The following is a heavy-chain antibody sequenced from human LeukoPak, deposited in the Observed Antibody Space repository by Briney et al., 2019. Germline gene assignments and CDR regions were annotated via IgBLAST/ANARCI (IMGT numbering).Heavy chain of an antibody. CDR2: IIPILGIA. CDR1: GGTFSSYA. CDR3: ARDRYCSGGSCSMGWFDP. Sequence: GASVKVSCKASGGTFSSYAISWVRQAPGQGREWRGRIIPILGIANYAQKFQGRVTITADKSTSTAYMELSSLRSEDTAVYYCARDRYCSGGSCSMGWFDPWGQGTLVTVSS. J-gene: IGHJ5*02. D-gene: IGHD2-15*01. V-gene: IGHV1-69*04.